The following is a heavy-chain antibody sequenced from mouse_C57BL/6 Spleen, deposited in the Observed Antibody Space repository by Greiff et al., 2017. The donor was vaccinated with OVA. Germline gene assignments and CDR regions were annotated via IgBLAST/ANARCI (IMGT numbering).Heavy chain of an antibody. CDR3: ARDLPFAY. D-gene: IGHD5-1*01. V-gene: IGHV5-17*01. Sequence: VQLKESGGGLVKPGGSLKLSCAASGFTFSDYGMHWVRQAPEKGLEWVAYISSGSSTIYYADTVKGRFTISRDNAKNTLFLQMTSLRSEDTAMYYCARDLPFAYWGQGTLVTVSA. CDR1: GFTFSDYG. CDR2: ISSGSSTI. J-gene: IGHJ3*01.